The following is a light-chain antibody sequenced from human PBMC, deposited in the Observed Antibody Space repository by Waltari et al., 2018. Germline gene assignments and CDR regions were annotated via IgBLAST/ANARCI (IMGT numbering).Light chain of an antibody. CDR2: GST. V-gene: IGLV1-40*01. Sequence: QQLPHPAPKLLIYGSTNRPSGISDRFSGSKSGTSASLVITGLQTEDEAVYYCQSYDTRLSGSVIFGGGTELTVL. CDR3: QSYDTRLSGSVI. J-gene: IGLJ2*01.